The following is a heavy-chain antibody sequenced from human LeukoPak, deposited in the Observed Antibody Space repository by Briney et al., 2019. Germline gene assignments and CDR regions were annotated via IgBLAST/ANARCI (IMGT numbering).Heavy chain of an antibody. CDR3: ARSHMYGDYGEDI. V-gene: IGHV3-48*03. CDR2: INSVGGTT. Sequence: GGSLRLSCAASRFTFNSYGMNWFRQVPGKGLEWISYINSVGGTTFYADSVKGRFTITRDSANNTLYLQMNSLRAEDAAIYYCARSHMYGDYGEDIWGHGTVVAVSS. D-gene: IGHD4-17*01. J-gene: IGHJ3*02. CDR1: RFTFNSYG.